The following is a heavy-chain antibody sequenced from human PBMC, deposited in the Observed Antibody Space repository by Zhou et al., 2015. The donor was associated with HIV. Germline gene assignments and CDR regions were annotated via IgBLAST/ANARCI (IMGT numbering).Heavy chain of an antibody. CDR3: VRVAGRPRAYYYGMDV. CDR1: GYIFTNYG. CDR2: ISAKDGYT. J-gene: IGHJ6*02. V-gene: IGHV1-18*01. Sequence: HVQLMQSGAEVKGPGASVKISCAGSGYIFTNYGVGWVRQAPGQGLEWMGWISAKDGYTNYVQRFHGRVTMAIDSSPYTVTMELRNLRFDDTAVYYCVRVAGRPRAYYYGMDVWGQGTTVTVSS. D-gene: IGHD6-6*01.